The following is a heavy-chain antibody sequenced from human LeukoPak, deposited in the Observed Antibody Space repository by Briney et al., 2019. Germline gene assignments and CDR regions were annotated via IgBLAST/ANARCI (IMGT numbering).Heavy chain of an antibody. V-gene: IGHV3-23*01. CDR1: GFAFGSEA. D-gene: IGHD2-2*01. CDR3: ARVPWVVPAAIYYMDV. Sequence: GGSLRLSCAVSGFAFGSEAMSWVRQSPARGLEWVASISPGGGTTYYADYVKGRFIISRDNPNNTLFVQMNSLRAEDTAVYYCARVPWVVPAAIYYMDVWGKGTTVTVSS. J-gene: IGHJ6*03. CDR2: ISPGGGTT.